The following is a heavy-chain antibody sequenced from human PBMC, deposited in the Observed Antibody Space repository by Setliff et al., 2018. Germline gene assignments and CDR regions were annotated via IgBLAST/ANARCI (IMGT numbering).Heavy chain of an antibody. D-gene: IGHD1-1*01. V-gene: IGHV4-59*02. CDR2: VHDNGET. CDR1: GVSVASHY. Sequence: SETLSLTCTVSGVSVASHYWSWIRQAPGTGLEWIAYVHDNGETNQNPSLKSRVTISVGTSKNQFSLKMTSVTAADTAIYYCARGSTGIYDPWGQGILVTVSS. J-gene: IGHJ5*02. CDR3: ARGSTGIYDP.